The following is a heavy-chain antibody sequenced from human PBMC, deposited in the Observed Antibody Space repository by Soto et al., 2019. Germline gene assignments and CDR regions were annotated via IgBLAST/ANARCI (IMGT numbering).Heavy chain of an antibody. CDR2: IIPIFGTA. CDR1: GGTLSSYA. D-gene: IGHD5-12*01. V-gene: IGHV1-69*01. J-gene: IGHJ3*02. CDR3: ERDLDSGYDSVWINAFDI. Sequence: QVQLVQSGAEVKKPGSSVKVSCKASGGTLSSYAISWVRHATGQGLEWMGGIIPIFGTANYAQKFQGRVTITADESTSTDYMELSSLRSEDTAVYYCERDLDSGYDSVWINAFDIWGQGKMVTVAS.